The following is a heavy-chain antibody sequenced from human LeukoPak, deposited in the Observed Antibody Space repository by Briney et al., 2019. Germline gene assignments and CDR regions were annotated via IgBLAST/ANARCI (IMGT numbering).Heavy chain of an antibody. V-gene: IGHV1-69*13. CDR3: ARDYYDSSGYQGDYFDY. D-gene: IGHD3-22*01. CDR2: IIPIFGTA. J-gene: IGHJ4*02. CDR1: GGTFISYA. Sequence: GASVKVSCKASGGTFISYAISWVRQAPGQGLEWMGGIIPIFGTANYAQKFQGRVTITADESTSTAYMGLSSLRSEDTAVYYCARDYYDSSGYQGDYFDYWGQGTLVTVSS.